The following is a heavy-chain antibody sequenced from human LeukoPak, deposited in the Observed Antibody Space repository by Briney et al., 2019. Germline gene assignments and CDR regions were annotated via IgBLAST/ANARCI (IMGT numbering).Heavy chain of an antibody. J-gene: IGHJ4*02. CDR3: ARAQDDFDY. CDR2: IWYDGSNK. V-gene: IGHV3-33*01. D-gene: IGHD3-3*01. Sequence: GGSLTLSCAASGFTFSSYGMHWVRRAPGKGVEGVAVIWYDGSNKYYADSVKGRFTISRDNSKNTLYLKMNSLRAEDTAVYYCARAQDDFDYWGQGTLVTVSS. CDR1: GFTFSSYG.